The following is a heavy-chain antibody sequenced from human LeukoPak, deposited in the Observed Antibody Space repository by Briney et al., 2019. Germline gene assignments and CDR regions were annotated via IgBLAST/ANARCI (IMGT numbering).Heavy chain of an antibody. Sequence: ASVEVSYKPSGYTFTSYGISWVRQAPGQGLEWMGWISACNGNTNYAQKLQGRVTMTTDTSTSTAYMELRSLRSDDTAVYYCAREAPSSSWSDYWGQGTLVTVSS. J-gene: IGHJ4*02. CDR1: GYTFTSYG. CDR2: ISACNGNT. D-gene: IGHD6-13*01. CDR3: AREAPSSSWSDY. V-gene: IGHV1-18*01.